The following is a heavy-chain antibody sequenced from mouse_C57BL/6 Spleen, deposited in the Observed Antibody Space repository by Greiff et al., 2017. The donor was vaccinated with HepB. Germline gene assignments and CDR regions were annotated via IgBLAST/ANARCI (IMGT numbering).Heavy chain of an antibody. CDR2: INPNNGGT. V-gene: IGHV1-26*01. Sequence: VQLQQSGPELVKPGASVKISCKASGYTFTDYYMNWVKQSHGKSLEWIGDINPNNGGTSYNQKFKGKATLTVDKSSSTAYMELRSLTSEDSAVYYCARMRNDYDEDAMDYWGQGTSVTVSS. D-gene: IGHD2-4*01. J-gene: IGHJ4*01. CDR1: GYTFTDYY. CDR3: ARMRNDYDEDAMDY.